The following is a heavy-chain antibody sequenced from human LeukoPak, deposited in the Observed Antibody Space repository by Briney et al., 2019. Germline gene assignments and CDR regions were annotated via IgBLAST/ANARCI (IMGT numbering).Heavy chain of an antibody. J-gene: IGHJ4*02. V-gene: IGHV3-7*01. CDR2: IKKDGSET. D-gene: IGHD6-19*01. Sequence: GGSLRLSCAASRFTLSNYGMSWVRQAPGKGLEWVANIKKDGSETYYVDSVKGRFTISRDNSKNSLSLQMNSLRAEDTAVYYCARQRGSGCLDYWGQGTLVTVSS. CDR1: RFTLSNYG. CDR3: ARQRGSGCLDY.